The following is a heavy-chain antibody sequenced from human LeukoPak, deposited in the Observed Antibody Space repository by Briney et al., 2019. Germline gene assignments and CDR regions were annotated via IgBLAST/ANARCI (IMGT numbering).Heavy chain of an antibody. CDR3: TTGIRGARRIGYSYGSFDY. CDR1: GFTFSNAW. J-gene: IGHJ4*02. CDR2: IKSKTDGGTT. D-gene: IGHD5-18*01. V-gene: IGHV3-15*01. Sequence: GGSLRLSCAASGFTFSNAWMSWVRQAPGKGLEWVGRIKSKTDGGTTDYAAPVKGRFTISRDDSKNTLYLQMNSLKTEDTAVYYCTTGIRGARRIGYSYGSFDYWGQGTLVTVSS.